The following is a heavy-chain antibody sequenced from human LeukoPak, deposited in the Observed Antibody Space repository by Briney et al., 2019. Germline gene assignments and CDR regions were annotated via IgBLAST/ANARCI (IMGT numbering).Heavy chain of an antibody. J-gene: IGHJ3*02. Sequence: GGSLRLSCAASGFTATSNYLSWVRQAPGKGLEWVSVIFSGGSTYYADSVKGRFTISRDTSKSTLYLQMNSPRADDTAVYYCAKIRGVRYDAFDIWGQGTMVTVSS. CDR1: GFTATSNY. CDR2: IFSGGST. CDR3: AKIRGVRYDAFDI. V-gene: IGHV3-66*01. D-gene: IGHD3-10*01.